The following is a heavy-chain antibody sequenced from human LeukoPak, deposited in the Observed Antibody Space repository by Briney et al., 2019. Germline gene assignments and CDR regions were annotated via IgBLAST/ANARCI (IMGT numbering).Heavy chain of an antibody. CDR2: IYYSGST. V-gene: IGHV4-30-4*01. J-gene: IGHJ5*02. D-gene: IGHD2-8*02. Sequence: SETLSLTCTVSGSSISSGDYFWSWIRQPPGKGLEWIGYIYYSGSTYYNPSLKSRVTISVDTSKNQFSLKLSSVTAADTAVYYCARGVLLAGIQGVYNWFDPWGQGTLVTVSS. CDR3: ARGVLLAGIQGVYNWFDP. CDR1: GSSISSGDYF.